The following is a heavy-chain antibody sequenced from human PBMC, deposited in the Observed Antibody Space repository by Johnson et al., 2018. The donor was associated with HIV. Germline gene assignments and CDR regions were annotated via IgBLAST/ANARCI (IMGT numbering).Heavy chain of an antibody. Sequence: QVQLVESGGGVVQPGRSLRLSCAASGFTFSSYAMHWVRQAPGKGLEWVAVISYDGSNKYYADSVKGRSTISRDNSKNTLYLQMNSLRAEDTAVYYCAREREDDGLDIWGQGTMVTVSS. V-gene: IGHV3-30-3*01. J-gene: IGHJ3*02. CDR1: GFTFSSYA. D-gene: IGHD1-26*01. CDR2: ISYDGSNK. CDR3: AREREDDGLDI.